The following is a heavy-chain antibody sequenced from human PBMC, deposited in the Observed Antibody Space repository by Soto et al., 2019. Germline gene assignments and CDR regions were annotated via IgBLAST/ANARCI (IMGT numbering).Heavy chain of an antibody. D-gene: IGHD2-15*01. J-gene: IGHJ3*02. CDR3: ARLDIVVVVAARGAFDI. Sequence: SETLSLTCTVSGGSISSSSYYWGWIRQPPGKGLEWIGSIYYSGSTYYNPSLKSRVTMSVDTSKNQFSLKLSSVTAADTAVYYCARLDIVVVVAARGAFDIWGQGTMVTVSS. V-gene: IGHV4-39*01. CDR2: IYYSGST. CDR1: GGSISSSSYY.